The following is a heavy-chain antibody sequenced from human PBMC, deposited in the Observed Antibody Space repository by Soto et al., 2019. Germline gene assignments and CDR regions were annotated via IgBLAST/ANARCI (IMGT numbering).Heavy chain of an antibody. CDR1: GFPFNNYA. V-gene: IGHV3-23*01. CDR3: AKSRSVEDGFDI. CDR2: IRGSDVST. J-gene: IGHJ3*02. Sequence: EVQLLESWGGLVQPGGSLRLSCVASGFPFNNYAMSWVRQAPGKGLEWVSAIRGSDVSTYYADSVKGRFTISRDNSKNTLNLQMNSLRVEDTAVYYCAKSRSVEDGFDIWGQGTMVTVSS.